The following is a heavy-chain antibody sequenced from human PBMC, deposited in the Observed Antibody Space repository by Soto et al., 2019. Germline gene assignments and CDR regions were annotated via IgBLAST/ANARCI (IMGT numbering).Heavy chain of an antibody. J-gene: IGHJ4*02. CDR2: ISAGGGRT. CDR1: GFSFSDYA. D-gene: IGHD3-22*01. CDR3: AKGYYYDSSGYLDY. Sequence: GGSLRLSCVASGFSFSDYAMSWVRQAPGKGPEWVSSISAGGGRTYYADSVKGRLTISRDNPKNTLYLQMNSLRAEDTAVYYCAKGYYYDSSGYLDYWGQGTLVTVSS. V-gene: IGHV3-23*01.